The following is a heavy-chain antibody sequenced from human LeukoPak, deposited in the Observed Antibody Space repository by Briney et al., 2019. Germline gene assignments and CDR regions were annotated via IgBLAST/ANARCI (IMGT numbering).Heavy chain of an antibody. CDR1: GFTFTTYA. Sequence: GGSLRLSCAASGFTFTTYAINWVRQAPGKGLEWVSGLSGDGDKAYYADSVNGRFTISRDNSRNTVSLHMSSLRAEDTALYYCAKDLALAGTGGGFDAWGQGTRVAVSS. CDR2: LSGDGDKA. CDR3: AKDLALAGTGGGFDA. J-gene: IGHJ3*01. V-gene: IGHV3-23*01. D-gene: IGHD6-19*01.